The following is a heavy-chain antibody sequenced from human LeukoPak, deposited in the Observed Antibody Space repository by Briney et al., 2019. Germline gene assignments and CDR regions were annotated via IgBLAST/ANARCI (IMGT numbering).Heavy chain of an antibody. V-gene: IGHV3-48*01. D-gene: IGHD1/OR15-1a*01. Sequence: GGSLRLSCAASGFTLGTYWMNWVRQAPGKVLEWVSYISSSGSTIYYADSVKGRFTISRDNSKNTVYLQMNSLRGEDTAVYYCARELREHGVFDIWGQGTMVTVSS. CDR1: GFTLGTYW. CDR2: ISSSGSTI. CDR3: ARELREHGVFDI. J-gene: IGHJ3*02.